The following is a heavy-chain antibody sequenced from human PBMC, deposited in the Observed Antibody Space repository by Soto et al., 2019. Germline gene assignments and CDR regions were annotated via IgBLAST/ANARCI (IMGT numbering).Heavy chain of an antibody. J-gene: IGHJ5*02. D-gene: IGHD6-13*01. CDR3: VRRHVSATGIDWFDP. CDR2: INAANGDT. Sequence: ASVKVSCKASGYTFTRYGIHWVLQSPVQRLEWMGCINAANGDTKYSPKFQGRVTITRDTSASTAYMELSSLRSEDTAVYYCVRRHVSATGIDWFDPWGQGTLVTVSS. CDR1: GYTFTRYG. V-gene: IGHV1-3*01.